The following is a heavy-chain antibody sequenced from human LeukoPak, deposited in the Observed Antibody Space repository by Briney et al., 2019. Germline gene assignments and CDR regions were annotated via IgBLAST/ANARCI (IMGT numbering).Heavy chain of an antibody. D-gene: IGHD6-19*01. J-gene: IGHJ4*02. CDR2: IRSKAYGGTT. Sequence: GGSLRLSCTASGFTFGDYAMSWFRQAPGKGLEWVGFIRSKAYGGTTEYAASVKGRFTISRDDSKSIAYLQMNSLKTEDTAVYYCTRDMAVAGFYYFDYWGQGTQVTVSS. CDR3: TRDMAVAGFYYFDY. V-gene: IGHV3-49*03. CDR1: GFTFGDYA.